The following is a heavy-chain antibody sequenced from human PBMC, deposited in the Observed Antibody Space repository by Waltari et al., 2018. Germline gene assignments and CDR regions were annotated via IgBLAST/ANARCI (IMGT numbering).Heavy chain of an antibody. D-gene: IGHD2-8*01. CDR2: IYYSGST. CDR1: AGSIRSSSYY. Sequence: QLQLQESGPGLVKPSETLSLTCTVSAGSIRSSSYYWGWIRQPPGKGLEWIGSIYYSGSTYYNPSLKSRVTISVDTSKNQFSLKLSSVTAADTAVYYCARHPAMTIMLWYFDLWGRGTLVTVSS. CDR3: ARHPAMTIMLWYFDL. V-gene: IGHV4-39*01. J-gene: IGHJ2*01.